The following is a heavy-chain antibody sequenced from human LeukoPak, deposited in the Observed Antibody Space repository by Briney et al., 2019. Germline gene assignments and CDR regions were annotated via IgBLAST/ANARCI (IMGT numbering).Heavy chain of an antibody. Sequence: GASVKVSCKASGYTFTGYYMHWVRQALGQGLEWMGWTNPNSGGTNYARKFQGRVTMTRDTSISTAYMELSRLRSDDTAVYYCATFFTYYDFWSGYSDYWGQGTLVTVSS. CDR2: TNPNSGGT. CDR3: ATFFTYYDFWSGYSDY. J-gene: IGHJ4*02. CDR1: GYTFTGYY. D-gene: IGHD3-3*01. V-gene: IGHV1-2*02.